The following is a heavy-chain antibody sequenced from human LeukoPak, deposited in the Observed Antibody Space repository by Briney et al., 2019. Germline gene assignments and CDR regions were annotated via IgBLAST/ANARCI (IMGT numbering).Heavy chain of an antibody. V-gene: IGHV3-30-3*01. CDR3: ARTNVAFDQ. J-gene: IGHJ4*02. CDR1: GFPFRIYT. Sequence: GGSLRLSCAASGFPFRIYTMHWVRQAPGKGLEWVAVVGYDGTETYYADSARGRFTISRDNSKGTLYLQMNSLRAEDTALYYCARTNVAFDQWGQGTLVTVSS. D-gene: IGHD2-15*01. CDR2: VGYDGTET.